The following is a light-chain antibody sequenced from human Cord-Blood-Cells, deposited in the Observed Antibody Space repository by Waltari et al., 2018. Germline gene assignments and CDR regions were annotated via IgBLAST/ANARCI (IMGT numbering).Light chain of an antibody. CDR2: WAS. CDR1: QSVLYSSNNKNY. V-gene: IGKV4-1*01. J-gene: IGKJ2*01. CDR3: QQYYSTPHT. Sequence: DIVMTQSPDSLAVSLGERATINFTSSQSVLYSSNNKNYLAWYQQKPGQPPKLLIYWASTRESGVPDRFSGSGSGTDFTLTISSLQAEDVAVYYCQQYYSTPHTFGQGTKLEIK.